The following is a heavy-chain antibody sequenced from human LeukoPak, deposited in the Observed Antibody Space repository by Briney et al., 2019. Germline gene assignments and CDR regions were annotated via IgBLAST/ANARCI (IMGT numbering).Heavy chain of an antibody. CDR3: TTDLGTYYHGSQRLIPIDY. D-gene: IGHD3-10*01. CDR2: IKSKTDGETT. Sequence: PGGSLRLSCVDSGFTFTNAWMSWVRQAPGKGLEWIGRIKSKTDGETTNYAEPVRGRFTNSRDDSKSAVCLQMNSLKIEDTAVYYCTTDLGTYYHGSQRLIPIDYWGQGTPVTVSS. CDR1: GFTFTNAW. J-gene: IGHJ4*02. V-gene: IGHV3-15*01.